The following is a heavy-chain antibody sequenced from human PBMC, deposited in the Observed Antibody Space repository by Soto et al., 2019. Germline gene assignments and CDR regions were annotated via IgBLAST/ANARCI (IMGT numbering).Heavy chain of an antibody. V-gene: IGHV1-69*01. CDR1: GGTFSSYA. J-gene: IGHJ4*02. D-gene: IGHD1-26*01. CDR3: ARDPPETGGYFDY. CDR2: IIPIFGTA. Sequence: SVKFSCKASGGTFSSYAISWVRQAPGQGLEWMGGIIPIFGTANYAQKFQGRVTITADESTSTAYMELSSLRSEDTAVYYCARDPPETGGYFDYWGQGTLVTVSS.